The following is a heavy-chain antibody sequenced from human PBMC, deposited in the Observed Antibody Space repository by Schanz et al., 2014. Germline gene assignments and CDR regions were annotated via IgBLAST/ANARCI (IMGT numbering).Heavy chain of an antibody. CDR1: GYTFTSYG. J-gene: IGHJ4*02. CDR3: ARDAADFYYVLTEVDY. CDR2: ISACNGNT. Sequence: QIQLVQSGPEVKKPGASVKVSCKASGYTFTSYGISWVRQAPGQGLEWMGWISACNGNTKYPQKLQGRVTMTTDTSTSTAYMELRSLRSDDTAVYYCARDAADFYYVLTEVDYWGQGTLVIVSS. D-gene: IGHD3-9*01. V-gene: IGHV1-18*01.